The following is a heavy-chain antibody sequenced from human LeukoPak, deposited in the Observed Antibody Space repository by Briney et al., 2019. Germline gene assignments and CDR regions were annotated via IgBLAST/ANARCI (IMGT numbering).Heavy chain of an antibody. V-gene: IGHV1-2*02. Sequence: ASVKVSCKASGYTFTGYDMHWVRQAPGQGLEWMGWINPNSGGTKYAQKFQGRVTMARDTSISTAYMELSRLRSDDTAVYYCAKLYYSGSGSYYPLEYWGQGTLVTVSS. CDR1: GYTFTGYD. D-gene: IGHD3-10*01. CDR2: INPNSGGT. J-gene: IGHJ4*02. CDR3: AKLYYSGSGSYYPLEY.